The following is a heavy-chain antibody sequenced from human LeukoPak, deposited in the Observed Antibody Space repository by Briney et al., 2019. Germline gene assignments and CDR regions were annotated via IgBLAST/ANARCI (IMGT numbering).Heavy chain of an antibody. CDR2: ISSSSSTI. J-gene: IGHJ4*02. CDR1: GFTFSSYS. V-gene: IGHV3-48*04. Sequence: TGGSLRLSCAASGFTFSSYSMNWVRQAPGKGLEWVSYISSSSSTIYYADSVKGRFTISRDNAKNSLYLQMNSLRAEDTAVYYCARDRTGLYGDYVPWGQGTLVTVSS. D-gene: IGHD4-17*01. CDR3: ARDRTGLYGDYVP.